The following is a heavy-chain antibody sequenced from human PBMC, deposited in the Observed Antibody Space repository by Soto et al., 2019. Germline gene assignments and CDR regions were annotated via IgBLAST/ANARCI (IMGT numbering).Heavy chain of an antibody. Sequence: SETLSLTCAVSGGSISSSNWWSWVRQPPGKGLEWIGEIYHSGSTNYNPSLKSRVTISVDKSKNQFSLKLSSVTAADTAVCYCARESYYDSSGYYGGPDAFDIWGQGTMVTVSS. CDR2: IYHSGST. D-gene: IGHD3-22*01. CDR3: ARESYYDSSGYYGGPDAFDI. J-gene: IGHJ3*02. V-gene: IGHV4-4*02. CDR1: GGSISSSNW.